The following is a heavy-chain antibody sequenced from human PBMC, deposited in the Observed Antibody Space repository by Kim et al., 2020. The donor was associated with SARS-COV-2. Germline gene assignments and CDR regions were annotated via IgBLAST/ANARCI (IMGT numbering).Heavy chain of an antibody. V-gene: IGHV1-69*01. CDR3: ARERVKEWPRWFDP. Sequence: AQKFQGRVTITADEATSTAYMELSSLRSEDTAVYYCARERVKEWPRWFDPWGQGTLVTVSS. J-gene: IGHJ5*02. D-gene: IGHD2-8*01.